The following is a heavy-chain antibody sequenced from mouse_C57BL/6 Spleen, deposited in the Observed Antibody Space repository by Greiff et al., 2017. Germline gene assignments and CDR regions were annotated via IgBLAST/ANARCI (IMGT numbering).Heavy chain of an antibody. D-gene: IGHD2-4*01. Sequence: EVQGVESGGGLVQPGGSLKLSCAASGFTFSDYYMYWVRQTPEKRLEWVAYISNGGGSTYYPDTVKGRFTISRDNAKNTLYLQMSRLKSEDTAMYYCARRGDYPGYFDYWGQGTTLTVSS. CDR3: ARRGDYPGYFDY. J-gene: IGHJ2*01. CDR2: ISNGGGST. V-gene: IGHV5-12*01. CDR1: GFTFSDYY.